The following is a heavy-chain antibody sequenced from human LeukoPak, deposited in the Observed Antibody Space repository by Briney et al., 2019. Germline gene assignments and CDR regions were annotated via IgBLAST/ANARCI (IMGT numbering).Heavy chain of an antibody. CDR1: GGTFSSYA. CDR3: ARDDSSGYYYRNWFDP. D-gene: IGHD3-22*01. J-gene: IGHJ5*02. V-gene: IGHV1-69*06. CDR2: IIPIFGTA. Sequence: SVKVSCKASGGTFSSYAISWVRQAPGQGLEWMGGIIPIFGTANYAQKFQGRVTITADKSTSTAYMELSSLRSEDTAVYYCARDDSSGYYYRNWFDPWGQGTLVTVSS.